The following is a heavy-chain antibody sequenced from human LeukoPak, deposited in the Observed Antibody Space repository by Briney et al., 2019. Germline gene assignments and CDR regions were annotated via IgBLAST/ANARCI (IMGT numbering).Heavy chain of an antibody. J-gene: IGHJ4*01. CDR1: GFNVYNHW. CDR2: LSGSGITT. CDR3: AKGIYSSGWSYFDY. D-gene: IGHD6-19*01. Sequence: PGGSLRLSCVASGFNVYNHWMTWVRQAPGKGLEWVSTLSGSGITTYYADSVKGRFTISRDNSKNTLYLQMNSLRAEDTAVYYCAKGIYSSGWSYFDYWGHGILVTVSS. V-gene: IGHV3-23*01.